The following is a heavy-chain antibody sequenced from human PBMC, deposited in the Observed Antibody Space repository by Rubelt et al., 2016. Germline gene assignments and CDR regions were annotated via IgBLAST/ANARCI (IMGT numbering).Heavy chain of an antibody. CDR2: ISAYNGNT. CDR1: GYTFTSYG. D-gene: IGHD1-7*01. Sequence: QVQLVQSGAEVKKPGASVKVSCKASGYTFTSYGISWVRQAPGQGLEWMGWISAYNGNTNYAQKHQGRFTMTTDTSTSTADMELSSLRSDDTAVYYCARDLPPFRRYNWNFPLDYWGQGTLVTVSS. CDR3: ARDLPPFRRYNWNFPLDY. J-gene: IGHJ4*02. V-gene: IGHV1-18*01.